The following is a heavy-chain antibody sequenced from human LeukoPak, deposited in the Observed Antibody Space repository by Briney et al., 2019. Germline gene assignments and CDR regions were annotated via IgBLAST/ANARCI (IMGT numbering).Heavy chain of an antibody. J-gene: IGHJ4*02. CDR3: ARWAFPSAVPYRFYLDV. Sequence: ASVKVSCKASLYDFTYYNGHWLRQPPGQGLEWLGWSNPYSGGSKSPQRFQGRVAMTRDTSMTTAFLELTNLRSDDTAVYFCARWAFPSAVPYRFYLDVWGRGTLVSVSS. CDR2: SNPYSGGS. CDR1: LYDFTYYN. V-gene: IGHV1-2*02. D-gene: IGHD3-16*02.